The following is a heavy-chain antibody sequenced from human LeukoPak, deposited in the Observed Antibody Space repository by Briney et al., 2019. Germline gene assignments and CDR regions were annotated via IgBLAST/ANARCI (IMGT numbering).Heavy chain of an antibody. CDR2: IYHSGST. CDR3: ASSLPAATWVDY. CDR1: GGSISSGYY. Sequence: SETLSLTCTVSGGSISSGYYWGWIRQPPGKGLEWIGSIYHSGSTYYNPSLKSRVTISVDTSKNQFSLKLSSVTAADTAVYYCASSLPAATWVDYWGQGTLVTVSS. V-gene: IGHV4-38-2*02. J-gene: IGHJ4*02. D-gene: IGHD2-2*01.